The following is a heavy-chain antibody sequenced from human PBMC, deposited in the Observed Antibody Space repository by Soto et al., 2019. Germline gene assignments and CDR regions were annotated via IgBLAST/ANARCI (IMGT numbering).Heavy chain of an antibody. CDR3: AREPYDFWSTLHYGYMDV. D-gene: IGHD3-3*01. CDR2: IYYSGST. Sequence: SETLSLTCTVSGGSISSGGYYWSWIRQHPGKGLEWIGYIYYSGSTYYNPSLKSRVTISVDTSKNQFSLKLSSVTAADTAVYYCAREPYDFWSTLHYGYMDVWGKGTTVTVSS. J-gene: IGHJ6*03. CDR1: GGSISSGGYY. V-gene: IGHV4-31*03.